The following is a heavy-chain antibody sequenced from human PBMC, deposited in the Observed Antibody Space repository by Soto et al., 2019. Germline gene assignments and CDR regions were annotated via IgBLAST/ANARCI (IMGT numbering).Heavy chain of an antibody. J-gene: IGHJ6*03. CDR2: ISSNGVGT. CDR1: GFTLSGSA. D-gene: IGHD6-6*01. CDR3: ARRARPDFYYMDV. V-gene: IGHV3-64*01. Sequence: EVQLAESGGGLAQTGGSLRLSCAASGFTLSGSAMDWVRQAPGKGLEYVSGISSNGVGTYYANSVQGRFTISRDNSKNTVYLQMGSLRPEDMAVYYCARRARPDFYYMDVWGKGTTVTVSS.